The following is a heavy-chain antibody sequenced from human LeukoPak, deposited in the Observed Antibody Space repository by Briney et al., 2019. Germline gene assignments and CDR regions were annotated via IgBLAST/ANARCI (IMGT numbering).Heavy chain of an antibody. J-gene: IGHJ4*02. CDR1: GGSISSYY. CDR2: IYYSGST. D-gene: IGHD6-13*01. Sequence: SETLSLTCTVSGGSISSYYWSWIRQPPGKGLEWIGYIYYSGSTNYNPSLKSRVTISVDTSKNQFSLKLSSVTAADTAVYYCAGDGGPIAAAGKGFDYWGQGTLVTVFS. V-gene: IGHV4-59*01. CDR3: AGDGGPIAAAGKGFDY.